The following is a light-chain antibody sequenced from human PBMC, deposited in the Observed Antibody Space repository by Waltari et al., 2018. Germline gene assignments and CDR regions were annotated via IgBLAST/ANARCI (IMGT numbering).Light chain of an antibody. Sequence: DIQMTQSPSTLSASVGDRVTITCRASQRISSWLAWYQHKPGKAPKLLIYKASSLESGVPSRFSGSGSGTEFTLTISSLQPDDFATYYCQQYNSYPWTFGQGTKVEIK. CDR2: KAS. CDR3: QQYNSYPWT. V-gene: IGKV1-5*03. CDR1: QRISSW. J-gene: IGKJ1*01.